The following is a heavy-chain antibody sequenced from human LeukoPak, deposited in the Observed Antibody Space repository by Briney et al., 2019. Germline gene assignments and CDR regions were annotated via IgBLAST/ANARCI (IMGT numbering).Heavy chain of an antibody. CDR2: IFSDGST. CDR1: GIIVSSDY. J-gene: IGHJ4*02. D-gene: IGHD4-17*01. CDR3: ARDLTSTGTLNFDC. Sequence: GGSLRLSYAASGIIVSSDYMSWVRQAPGKGLEWVSVIFSDGSTYYANSVKERFTISRDISKNMLFLQMNSLRAEDTAVYHCARDLTSTGTLNFDCWGQGTLVTVSS. V-gene: IGHV3-66*01.